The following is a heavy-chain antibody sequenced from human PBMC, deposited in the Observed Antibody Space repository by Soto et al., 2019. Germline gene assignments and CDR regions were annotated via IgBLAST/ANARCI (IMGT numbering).Heavy chain of an antibody. D-gene: IGHD7-27*01. Sequence: QVQLQESGPGLVKPSETLSLTCTVSGGSISSYYWSWIRQPPGKGLEWIGYIYYSGSTNYNPSLKSRVTISVDTSKNQFSLKLSSVTAADTAVYYCARSSPLGGMDVWGQGTTVTVSS. CDR3: ARSSPLGGMDV. CDR2: IYYSGST. CDR1: GGSISSYY. V-gene: IGHV4-59*01. J-gene: IGHJ6*02.